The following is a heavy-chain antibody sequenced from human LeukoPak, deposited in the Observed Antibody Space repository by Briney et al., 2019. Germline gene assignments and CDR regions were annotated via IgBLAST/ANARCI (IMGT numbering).Heavy chain of an antibody. Sequence: PGGSLRLSCAASGFTFSSYEMNWVRQAPGKGLEWVSYISSSGSTIYYADSVKGRFTISRDNAKNSLYLQMNSLRAEDMAVYYCARDVGFWSGIENWFDPWGQGTLVTVSS. CDR2: ISSSGSTI. D-gene: IGHD3-3*01. V-gene: IGHV3-48*03. CDR1: GFTFSSYE. J-gene: IGHJ5*02. CDR3: ARDVGFWSGIENWFDP.